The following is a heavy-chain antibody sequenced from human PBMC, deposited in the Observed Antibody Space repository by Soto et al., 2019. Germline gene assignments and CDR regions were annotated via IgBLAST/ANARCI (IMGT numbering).Heavy chain of an antibody. V-gene: IGHV4-39*01. CDR3: ASIAAPGTTHFDF. CDR1: GGSIGSSSYY. CDR2: IYYSGNT. D-gene: IGHD6-13*01. Sequence: SETLSLTCTVSGGSIGSSSYYWGWIRQSPGKGLEWIGNIYYSGNTFYNPSLQSRVAISVDTSKNQFYLHLSSVTAADTAIFYCASIAAPGTTHFDFWGQGTLVTVPS. J-gene: IGHJ4*02.